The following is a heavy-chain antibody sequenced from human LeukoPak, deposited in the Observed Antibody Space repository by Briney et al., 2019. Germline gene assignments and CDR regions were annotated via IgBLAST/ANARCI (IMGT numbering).Heavy chain of an antibody. Sequence: GGSLRLSCAASGFTFNSYAMSWVRQAPGKGLEWVSTIGFGDDSAYYADSVKGRFTISRDNSKNTLFLQMNSLRVEDTAVYYCASSEFYYGFDVRGQGTTVTVSS. J-gene: IGHJ6*02. CDR1: GFTFNSYA. CDR2: IGFGDDSA. V-gene: IGHV3-23*01. CDR3: ASSEFYYGFDV.